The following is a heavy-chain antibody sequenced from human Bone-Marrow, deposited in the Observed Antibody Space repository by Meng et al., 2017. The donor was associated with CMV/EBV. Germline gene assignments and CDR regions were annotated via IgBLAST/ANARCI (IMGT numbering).Heavy chain of an antibody. CDR1: GSSISSGGYY. J-gene: IGHJ6*02. CDR3: ARDRVVTDYYYYGMDV. D-gene: IGHD4-23*01. Sequence: SEPLSLTCTVSGSSISSGGYYWSWIRQHPGKGLEWIGYIYYSGSTYYNPSLKSRVTISVDTSKNQFSLKLSSVTAADTAVYYCARDRVVTDYYYYGMDVWGQGTTVTVSS. V-gene: IGHV4-31*03. CDR2: IYYSGST.